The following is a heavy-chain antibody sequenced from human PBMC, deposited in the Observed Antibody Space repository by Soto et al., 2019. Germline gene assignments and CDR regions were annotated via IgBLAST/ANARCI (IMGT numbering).Heavy chain of an antibody. CDR1: GFTFSNAW. CDR2: IKSKTDGGTA. Sequence: EVQLVESGGGLVKPGGSLRLSCAASGFTFSNAWMSWVRQAPGKGLEWVGRIKSKTDGGTADYAAPVKGRCAISRDDSEDTLYLQMNSVKTEDRAVDYCTTHRQIAASGLACWGQVTLGTVSS. D-gene: IGHD6-13*01. J-gene: IGHJ4*02. V-gene: IGHV3-15*01. CDR3: TTHRQIAASGLAC.